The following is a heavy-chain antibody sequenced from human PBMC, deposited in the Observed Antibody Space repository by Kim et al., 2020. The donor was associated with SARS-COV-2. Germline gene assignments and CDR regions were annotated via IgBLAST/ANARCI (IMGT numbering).Heavy chain of an antibody. CDR3: AKYLTLGGIDLCDH. CDR2: ISGDASGT. D-gene: IGHD2-15*01. J-gene: IGHJ4*02. CDR1: GFTFSSFA. Sequence: GGSLRLSCAASGFTFSSFAMRWVRQAPGKGLEWVSAISGDASGTAYADSVKGRFTISRDNSKNTLYLQMSSLRVEDTALYYCAKYLTLGGIDLCDHWGQGTLVTFSS. V-gene: IGHV3-23*01.